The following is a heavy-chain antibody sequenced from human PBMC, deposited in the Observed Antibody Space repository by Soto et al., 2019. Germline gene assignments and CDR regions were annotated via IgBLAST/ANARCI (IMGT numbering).Heavy chain of an antibody. CDR2: INSDGSST. V-gene: IGHV3-74*01. CDR3: ARGGRYSYGYLDY. Sequence: GGSLRLSCAASGFTFSSYWMHWVRQAPGKGLVWVSRINSDGSSTSYADSVKGRFTISRDNAKNTLYLQMNSLRAEDTAVYYCARGGRYSYGYLDYWGQGTLVTVSS. J-gene: IGHJ4*02. D-gene: IGHD5-18*01. CDR1: GFTFSSYW.